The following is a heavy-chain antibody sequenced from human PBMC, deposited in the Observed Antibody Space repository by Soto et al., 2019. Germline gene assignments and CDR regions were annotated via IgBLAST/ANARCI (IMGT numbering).Heavy chain of an antibody. Sequence: QVQLVQSGAEVKKPGASVKVSCKASGYIFTSYGSSWVRQAPGQGLEWMAWISAYNGNTNYAQKLQGRVTMTTDTSTSTAYMELRSLRSDDTAVYYCARESGGYGSGSWEDYWGQGTLVTVSS. V-gene: IGHV1-18*01. D-gene: IGHD3-10*01. CDR3: ARESGGYGSGSWEDY. CDR1: GYIFTSYG. CDR2: ISAYNGNT. J-gene: IGHJ4*02.